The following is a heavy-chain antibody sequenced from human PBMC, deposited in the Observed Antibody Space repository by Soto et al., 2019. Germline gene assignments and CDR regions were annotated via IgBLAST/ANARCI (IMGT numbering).Heavy chain of an antibody. V-gene: IGHV4-39*01. CDR1: GRSISSSYYY. CDR2: IYYAGNT. CDR3: ASFVSRNNWYCDL. Sequence: QLQLQESGPGLVKPSETLSLTCTVSGRSISSSYYYWGWIRQPPGKGLEWIGNIYYAGNTYYNPSLKTRFTISPDTSKTQFSLKLTSVTAADTAVYYCASFVSRNNWYCDLWGPGTLVTVSS. D-gene: IGHD1-1*01. J-gene: IGHJ2*01.